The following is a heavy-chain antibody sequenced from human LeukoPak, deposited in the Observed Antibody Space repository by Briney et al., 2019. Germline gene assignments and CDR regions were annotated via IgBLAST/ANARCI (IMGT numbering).Heavy chain of an antibody. CDR3: ARDLASIAVGGYYYYYGMNV. CDR2: INPNSGGT. V-gene: IGHV1-2*02. J-gene: IGHJ6*02. D-gene: IGHD6-19*01. CDR1: GYTFTGYY. Sequence: ASVKVSCKASGYTFTGYYMHWVRQAPGQGLEWMGWINPNSGGTNYAQKFQGRVTMTRDTSISTAYMELSSLRSDDTAVYYCARDLASIAVGGYYYYYGMNVWCQGTTVTVSS.